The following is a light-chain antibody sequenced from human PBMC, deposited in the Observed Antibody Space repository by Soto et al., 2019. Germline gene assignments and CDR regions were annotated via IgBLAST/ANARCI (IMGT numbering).Light chain of an antibody. Sequence: EIVLTQSPATLSLSPGERATLSCRASQSVSNYLAWYQQKPGQPPRLLIYDASKRATGIPARFSGIGSGTDFTLTVSSLEPEDVAVYYCQHRYNWPQKFGQGTKVEVK. CDR3: QHRYNWPQK. V-gene: IGKV3-11*01. CDR2: DAS. J-gene: IGKJ1*01. CDR1: QSVSNY.